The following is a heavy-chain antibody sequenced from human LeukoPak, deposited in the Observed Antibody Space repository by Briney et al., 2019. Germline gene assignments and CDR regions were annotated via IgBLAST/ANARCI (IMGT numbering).Heavy chain of an antibody. D-gene: IGHD1-26*01. CDR2: IYYSGNT. J-gene: IGHJ4*02. CDR3: ARHEVGPYYFDY. CDR1: CRSISSSSYY. Sequence: SETLSLTRTVSCRSISSSSYYSGWIRPPPGKGLEWIGRIYYSGNTYYNPSLKSRVTISVDTFKNQFSLKMSSVTASDTAVYYCARHEVGPYYFDYWGQGTLVTVSS. V-gene: IGHV4-39*01.